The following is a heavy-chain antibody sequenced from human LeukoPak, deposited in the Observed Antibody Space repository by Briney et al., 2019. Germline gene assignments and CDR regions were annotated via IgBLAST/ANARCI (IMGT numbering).Heavy chain of an antibody. Sequence: PGGSLRLSCAASGFTFSSYSMNWVRQAPGKGLEWISYISHGSTRIFYADFVEGRFTVSRDDAKNALYLQMNSLRVEDTAAYYCARDPGYSYAMDSWGQGTLVIVSS. D-gene: IGHD5-18*01. CDR2: ISHGSTRI. CDR3: ARDPGYSYAMDS. CDR1: GFTFSSYS. V-gene: IGHV3-48*01. J-gene: IGHJ4*02.